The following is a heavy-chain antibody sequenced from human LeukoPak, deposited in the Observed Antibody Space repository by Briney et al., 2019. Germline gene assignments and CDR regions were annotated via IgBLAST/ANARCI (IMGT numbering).Heavy chain of an antibody. CDR3: VKGMGDYDILTGVLDV. V-gene: IGHV3-64D*06. Sequence: QPGGSLRLSCSASGFTFSTYAMHWVRQAPGKGLEYVSAISTNGGSTYYADSVRGRFTISRDNSKNTLYLQMSSLRPEDTAVYYCVKGMGDYDILTGVLDVWGQGTTVTVSS. CDR2: ISTNGGST. CDR1: GFTFSTYA. D-gene: IGHD3-9*01. J-gene: IGHJ6*02.